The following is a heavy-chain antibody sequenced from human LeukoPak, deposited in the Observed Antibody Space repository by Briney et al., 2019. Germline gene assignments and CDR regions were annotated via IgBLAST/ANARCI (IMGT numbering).Heavy chain of an antibody. CDR3: ARDLPRQNIAAAGSYYYYYYYMDV. CDR2: INPNSGGT. Sequence: GASVKVSCKASGYTFTGYYMHWVRQAPGQGLEWMGWINPNSGGTNYAQKFQGRVTMTRDTSISTAYMELSRLRSDDTAVYYCARDLPRQNIAAAGSYYYYYYYMDVWGKGTTVTVSS. CDR1: GYTFTGYY. J-gene: IGHJ6*03. V-gene: IGHV1-2*02. D-gene: IGHD6-13*01.